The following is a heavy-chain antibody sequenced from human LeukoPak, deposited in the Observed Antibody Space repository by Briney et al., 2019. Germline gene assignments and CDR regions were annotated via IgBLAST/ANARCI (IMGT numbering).Heavy chain of an antibody. CDR2: INHSGST. Sequence: SETLSLTCAVYGGSLSGYYWSWIRQPPGKGLEWIGEINHSGSTNYNPSLKSRVTISVDTSKNQFSLKLSSVTAADTAVYYCARGTSYYYGSGYRNWFDPWGQGTLVTVSS. V-gene: IGHV4-34*01. J-gene: IGHJ5*02. D-gene: IGHD3-10*01. CDR1: GGSLSGYY. CDR3: ARGTSYYYGSGYRNWFDP.